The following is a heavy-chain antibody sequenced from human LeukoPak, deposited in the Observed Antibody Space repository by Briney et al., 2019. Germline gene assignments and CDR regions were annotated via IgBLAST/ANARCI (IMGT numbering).Heavy chain of an antibody. V-gene: IGHV3-48*01. CDR2: ISSGSSTI. CDR3: ARDKVGGSMAGSNFDY. D-gene: IGHD3-10*01. J-gene: IGHJ4*02. CDR1: GFTFSSYS. Sequence: GGSLRLSCAASGFTFSSYSMNWVRQAPGKGLEWVSYISSGSSTIYYADSVKGRFTISRDNAKNSLYLQMNSLRGEDTAVYYCARDKVGGSMAGSNFDYWGQGTLVTVSS.